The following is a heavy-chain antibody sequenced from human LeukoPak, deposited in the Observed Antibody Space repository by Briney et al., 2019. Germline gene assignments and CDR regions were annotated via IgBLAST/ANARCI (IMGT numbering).Heavy chain of an antibody. CDR2: INGLGTAT. CDR1: GW. Sequence: GGSLRLSCAGSGWKHWVRQAPGKGLVWVSGINGLGTATYYADSVKGRFTISRDNAKNTVSLQMNSLSAEDTAVYYCASVFDSWGQGFLVIVSS. CDR3: ASVFDS. J-gene: IGHJ4*02. V-gene: IGHV3-74*01.